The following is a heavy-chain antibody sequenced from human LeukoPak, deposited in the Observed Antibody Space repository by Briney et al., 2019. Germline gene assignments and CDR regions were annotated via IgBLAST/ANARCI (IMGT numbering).Heavy chain of an antibody. Sequence: GGSLRLSCAASGFTFSTSWMTWVRQTPGKWLEWVANINHDGRETYYVGSVKGRFTTSRDNAKNSLYLQMNSLREEDTAIYYCARELVVGPAEYFQHWGQGTVVTVSS. V-gene: IGHV3-7*01. CDR1: GFTFSTSW. D-gene: IGHD2-8*02. CDR2: INHDGRET. CDR3: ARELVVGPAEYFQH. J-gene: IGHJ1*01.